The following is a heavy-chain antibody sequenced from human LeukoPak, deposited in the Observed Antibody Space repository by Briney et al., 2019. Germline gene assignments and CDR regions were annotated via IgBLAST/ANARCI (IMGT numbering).Heavy chain of an antibody. J-gene: IGHJ5*02. CDR3: ARNSAAGTFWFDP. CDR2: IYTSGST. V-gene: IGHV4-61*02. Sequence: SETLSLTCTVSGGSISSGSYYWSWIRQPAGKGLEWIGRIYTSGSTNYNPSLKSRVTISVDTSKNQFSLKLSSVTAADTAVYYCARNSAAGTFWFDPWGQGTLVTVSS. D-gene: IGHD6-13*01. CDR1: GGSISSGSYY.